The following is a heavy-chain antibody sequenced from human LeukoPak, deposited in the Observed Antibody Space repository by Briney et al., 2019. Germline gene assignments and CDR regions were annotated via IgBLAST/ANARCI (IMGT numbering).Heavy chain of an antibody. CDR3: ARFTHYDILTGYYKGGYFDY. D-gene: IGHD3-9*01. CDR1: GYTFTSYG. CDR2: ISASIGNT. Sequence: GASVKVSCKASGYTFTSYGISWVRQAPGQGLEWMGWISASIGNTNYAQKLQGRVTMTTDTSTSTAYMELRSLRSDDTAVYYCARFTHYDILTGYYKGGYFDYWGQGTLVTVSS. V-gene: IGHV1-18*01. J-gene: IGHJ4*02.